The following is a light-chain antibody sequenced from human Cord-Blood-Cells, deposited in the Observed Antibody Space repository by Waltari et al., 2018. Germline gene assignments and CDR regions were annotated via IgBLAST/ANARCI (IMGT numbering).Light chain of an antibody. Sequence: DIVMNQSPDSLSVSLGVRATITCKSSQSVLYSSNNKNYLAWYQQKPGQPPKLLIYWASTRESGVPDRFSGSGSATDFTLTISSLQAEDVAVYYCQQYYSTPPITFGQGTRLEIK. CDR1: QSVLYSSNNKNY. CDR2: WAS. V-gene: IGKV4-1*01. J-gene: IGKJ5*01. CDR3: QQYYSTPPIT.